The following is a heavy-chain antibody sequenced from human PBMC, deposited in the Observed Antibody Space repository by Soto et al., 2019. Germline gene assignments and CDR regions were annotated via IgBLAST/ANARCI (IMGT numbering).Heavy chain of an antibody. Sequence: PSETLSLTCAVYGGSFSGYSWSWIRQPPGNGLEWIGEINHSGSTNYNPSLKSGVTISVDTSQNQFSLKISSVTAADTAVFYCARGALRGSPNRRTPFDPWGQGTLVTVSS. V-gene: IGHV4-34*01. CDR3: ARGALRGSPNRRTPFDP. CDR1: GGSFSGYS. CDR2: INHSGST. J-gene: IGHJ5*02. D-gene: IGHD2-2*01.